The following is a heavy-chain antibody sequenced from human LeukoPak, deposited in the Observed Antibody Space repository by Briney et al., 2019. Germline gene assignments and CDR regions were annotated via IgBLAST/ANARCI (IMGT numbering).Heavy chain of an antibody. V-gene: IGHV6-1*01. Sequence: SQTLSLTCAISGDSVSSNSAAWNWIRQSPSRGLEWLGRTYYRSKWYNDFAVSVKSRITISPDTSKNQFSLQLNSVTPEDTAVYYCARGTASPALTWFDPWGQGTLVTVSS. CDR1: GDSVSSNSAA. CDR2: TYYRSKWYN. CDR3: ARGTASPALTWFDP. D-gene: IGHD2-21*01. J-gene: IGHJ5*02.